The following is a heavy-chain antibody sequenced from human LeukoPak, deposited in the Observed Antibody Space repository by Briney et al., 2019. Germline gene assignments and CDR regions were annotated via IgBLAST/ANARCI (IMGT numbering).Heavy chain of an antibody. CDR1: GFTFSSYE. CDR2: ISNGGLSI. Sequence: PGGSLRLSCAASGFTFSSYEMNWVRQAPGKGLEWVSYISNGGLSIYYADSVKGRFTISRDNAKDSLYLQMNSLRAEDTAVYYCGRVPRTTHAFDVWGQGTMVTVSS. CDR3: GRVPRTTHAFDV. D-gene: IGHD1-1*01. J-gene: IGHJ3*01. V-gene: IGHV3-48*03.